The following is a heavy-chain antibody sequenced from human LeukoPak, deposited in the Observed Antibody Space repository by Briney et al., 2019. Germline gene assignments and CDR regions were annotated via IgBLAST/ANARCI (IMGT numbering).Heavy chain of an antibody. Sequence: GGSLRLSCAASGFTFSDYYMSWVRQAPGKGLEWVSVIYSGGSTYYADSVKGRFTISRDNSKNTLYLRMNSLRAEDTAVYYCARHDWFAPWGQGTLVTVSS. CDR3: ARHDWFAP. CDR2: IYSGGST. J-gene: IGHJ5*02. V-gene: IGHV3-66*04. CDR1: GFTFSDYY.